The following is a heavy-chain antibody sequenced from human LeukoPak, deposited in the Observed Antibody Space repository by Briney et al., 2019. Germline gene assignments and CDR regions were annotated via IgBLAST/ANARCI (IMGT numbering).Heavy chain of an antibody. Sequence: PGGSLRLSCAASGFTFSSCTMGWVRQAPGKGLEWVSTITDGGGHSYYADSMKGRFRVSRDNFKNTLYLQMDGLRAEDTALYYCAREPAGTYGRYHDYWGQGTLVTVSS. CDR3: AREPAGTYGRYHDY. V-gene: IGHV3-23*01. J-gene: IGHJ4*02. CDR2: ITDGGGHS. D-gene: IGHD1-7*01. CDR1: GFTFSSCT.